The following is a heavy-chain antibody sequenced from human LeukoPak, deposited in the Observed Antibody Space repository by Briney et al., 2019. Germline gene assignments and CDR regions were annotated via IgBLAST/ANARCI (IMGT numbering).Heavy chain of an antibody. D-gene: IGHD5-12*01. J-gene: IGHJ6*03. CDR3: ARAGYTSNYYYMDV. Sequence: SETLSLTCTVSGGSISSYYWSWIRQPAGKGLEWIGRIYTSGSTNYNPSIKSRVTMSVDTSKNQFSLKLSSVTAADTAVYYCARAGYTSNYYYMDVWGKGTTVTVSS. V-gene: IGHV4-4*07. CDR1: GGSISSYY. CDR2: IYTSGST.